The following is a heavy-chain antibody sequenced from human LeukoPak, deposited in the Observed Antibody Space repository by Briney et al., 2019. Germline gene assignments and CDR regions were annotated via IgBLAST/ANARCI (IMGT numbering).Heavy chain of an antibody. CDR3: AKGHGSGSYSH. CDR2: ISGSGGST. Sequence: GGSLRLSCAASGFTFSSYAMSWVRQAPGKGLEWVSAISGSGGSTYYGDSVKGRFTISKDNSKNNLYLQMNSLRGEDTALYFCAKGHGSGSYSHWGQGTLVTVSS. J-gene: IGHJ4*02. V-gene: IGHV3-23*02. D-gene: IGHD3-10*01. CDR1: GFTFSSYA.